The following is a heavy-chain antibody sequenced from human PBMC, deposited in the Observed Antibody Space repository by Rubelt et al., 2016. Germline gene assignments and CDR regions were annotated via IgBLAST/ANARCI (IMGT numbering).Heavy chain of an antibody. D-gene: IGHD4-11*01. CDR2: INYSGTT. J-gene: IGHJ5*02. CDR1: GEPFRGYS. CDR3: SGSTYPGNYSRGWFDP. Sequence: QVQLHQWGGGLLKPSETLSLTCAVDGEPFRGYSWTWIRQPPGGGLEWIGIINYSGTTYYNPPLKSRVTISVDTSKNHFSPDAGFVPSAEPGVSDSSGSTYPGNYSRGWFDPWGQGTLVTVSS. V-gene: IGHV4-34*01.